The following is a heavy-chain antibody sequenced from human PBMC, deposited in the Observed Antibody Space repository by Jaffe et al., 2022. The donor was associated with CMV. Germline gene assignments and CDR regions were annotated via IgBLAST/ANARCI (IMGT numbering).Heavy chain of an antibody. V-gene: IGHV4-34*01. CDR1: GGSFSGYY. CDR2: INHSGST. D-gene: IGHD3-10*01. Sequence: QVQLQQWGAGLLKPSETLSLTCAVYGGSFSGYYWSWIRQPPGKGLEWIGEINHSGSTNYNPSLKSRVTISVDTSKNQFSLKLSSVTAADTAVYYCARQVTMHGSGSYWSRRSGWIDYYYYGMDVWGQGTTVTVSS. CDR3: ARQVTMHGSGSYWSRRSGWIDYYYYGMDV. J-gene: IGHJ6*02.